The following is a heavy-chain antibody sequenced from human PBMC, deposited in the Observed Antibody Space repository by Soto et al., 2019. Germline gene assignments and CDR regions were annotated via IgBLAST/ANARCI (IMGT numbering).Heavy chain of an antibody. D-gene: IGHD3-10*01. J-gene: IGHJ6*02. CDR2: IYYSGST. Sequence: SETLSLTCTVSGGSISSYSWSWIRQPPGKGLEWIGYIYYSGSTNYNPSLKSRVTISVDTSKNQFSLKLSSVTAADTAVYYCARDRQRGKAGMDVWGQGTTVTVSS. CDR3: ARDRQRGKAGMDV. CDR1: GGSISSYS. V-gene: IGHV4-59*01.